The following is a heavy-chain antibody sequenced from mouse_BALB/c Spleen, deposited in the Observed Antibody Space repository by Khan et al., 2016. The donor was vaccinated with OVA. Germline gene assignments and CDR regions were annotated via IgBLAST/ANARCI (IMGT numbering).Heavy chain of an antibody. D-gene: IGHD1-1*02. CDR2: INPNNGGT. J-gene: IGHJ3*01. CDR3: TRSGYGGFAY. CDR1: GYTFTSFY. Sequence: QVRLQQSGAELVKPGASVRLSCQSSGYTFTSFYLYWVKQRPGQGLEWIGDINPNNGGTNFNEKFKSKATLTVDKSSSTAYMQLSSLTSEDSAVYYCTRSGYGGFAYWGQGTLVTVSA. V-gene: IGHV1S81*02.